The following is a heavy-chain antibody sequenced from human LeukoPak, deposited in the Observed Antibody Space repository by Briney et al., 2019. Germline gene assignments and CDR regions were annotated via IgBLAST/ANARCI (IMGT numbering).Heavy chain of an antibody. V-gene: IGHV3-30*01. CDR3: ARETPPYRGYVSGYFDY. D-gene: IGHD5-12*01. Sequence: GGSLRLSCAASRFTFSSYDMHWVRQARGKGLEGVAVISYDGRNKYYAGSVKGRFTISRDNFKNTLYLQMNSLRAEDTAVYYCARETPPYRGYVSGYFDYWGPGTLVTVSS. J-gene: IGHJ4*02. CDR2: ISYDGRNK. CDR1: RFTFSSYD.